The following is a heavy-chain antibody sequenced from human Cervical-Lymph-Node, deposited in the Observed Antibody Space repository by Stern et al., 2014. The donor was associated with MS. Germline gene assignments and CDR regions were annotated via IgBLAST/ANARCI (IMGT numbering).Heavy chain of an antibody. J-gene: IGHJ4*02. CDR3: ARAGRGYYAILDS. Sequence: VQLVQSGGGLVQPGRSLTVSCAASGFTFDDYAMHWVRQGPGKGLEWVSGINWNGRSVDYADSVKGRFTISRDNAKNSLYLQMTSLTAEDTALYYCARAGRGYYAILDSWGQGTLVTVSS. CDR1: GFTFDDYA. D-gene: IGHD3-22*01. V-gene: IGHV3-9*01. CDR2: INWNGRSV.